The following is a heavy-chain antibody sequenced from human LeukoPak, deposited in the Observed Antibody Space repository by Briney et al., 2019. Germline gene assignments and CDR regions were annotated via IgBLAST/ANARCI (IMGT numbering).Heavy chain of an antibody. CDR1: NYSISTDYY. V-gene: IGHV4-38-2*02. J-gene: IGHJ4*02. CDR2: MYHSGST. Sequence: SETLSLICTVSNYSISTDYYWGWIRQPPGKGLEWIGTMYHSGSTYYNPSLKSRVTISVDTSKNQFFLKVSSVTAADTAVYYCARIHPGDYWGQGILVTVSS. CDR3: ARIHPGDY.